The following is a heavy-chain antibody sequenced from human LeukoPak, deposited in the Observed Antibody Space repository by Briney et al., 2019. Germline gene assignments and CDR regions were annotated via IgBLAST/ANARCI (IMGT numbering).Heavy chain of an antibody. Sequence: GGSLRLSCAASGFTFSSYGMHWVRQAPGKGLEWVAVISYDGSNKYYADSVKGRFTISRDNSKNTLYLQMNSLRAEDTAVYYCVQEGPRGLAFDIWGKGTKVTVSS. J-gene: IGHJ3*02. V-gene: IGHV3-30*18. CDR3: VQEGPRGLAFDI. CDR2: ISYDGSNK. CDR1: GFTFSSYG.